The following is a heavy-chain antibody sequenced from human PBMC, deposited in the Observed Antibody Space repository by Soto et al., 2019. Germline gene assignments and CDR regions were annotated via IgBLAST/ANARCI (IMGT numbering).Heavy chain of an antibody. CDR3: ARGPWLWLGYYYGMDV. CDR1: GGSISSGDYY. J-gene: IGHJ6*02. V-gene: IGHV4-30-4*01. Sequence: SETLSLTCTVSGGSISSGDYYWSWIRQPPGKGLEWIGYIYYSGSTYYNPSLKSRVTISVDTSKNQFSLKLSSVTAADTALYYCARGPWLWLGYYYGMDVWGQGTTVTVSS. D-gene: IGHD3-10*01. CDR2: IYYSGST.